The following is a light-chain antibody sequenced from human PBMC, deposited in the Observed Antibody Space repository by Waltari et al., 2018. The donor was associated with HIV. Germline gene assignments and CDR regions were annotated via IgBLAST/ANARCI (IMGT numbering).Light chain of an antibody. Sequence: SYELTQPPSMSVSPGQAASITCSGAQLGNKYACWYQQKPGQSPVLFIYHDSKRPSGIPERFSGSNSGNTATLTISGTQAMDEADYYCQAWDSSTVVFGGGTKLTVL. J-gene: IGLJ2*01. CDR3: QAWDSSTVV. CDR2: HDS. V-gene: IGLV3-1*01. CDR1: QLGNKY.